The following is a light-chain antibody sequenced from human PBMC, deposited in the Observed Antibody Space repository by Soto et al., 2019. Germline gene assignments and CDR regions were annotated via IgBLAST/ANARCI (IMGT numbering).Light chain of an antibody. Sequence: QSALTQPASVSGSPGQSITISCTGSSTDVGGYNFVSWYRQHPGKVPQLIIYDVTNRPSGVSSRFSGSKSDNTASLTISGLQADDEGEYYCSSYTSSSTSYVLFGGGTKVTVL. CDR1: STDVGGYNF. V-gene: IGLV2-14*03. J-gene: IGLJ2*01. CDR2: DVT. CDR3: SSYTSSSTSYVL.